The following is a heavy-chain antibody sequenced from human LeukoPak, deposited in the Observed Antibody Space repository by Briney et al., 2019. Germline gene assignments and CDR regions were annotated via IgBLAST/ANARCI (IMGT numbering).Heavy chain of an antibody. V-gene: IGHV3-23*01. J-gene: IGHJ4*02. Sequence: GGSLRLSCAASGIIFSNYGMSWVRQAPGKGLEWVSRVSASGGTTHYADSVKGRFTISRDNSKNMLYLQMNSLRAEDTAVYYCATDYWGQGTLVTVSS. CDR3: ATDY. CDR1: GIIFSNYG. CDR2: VSASGGTT.